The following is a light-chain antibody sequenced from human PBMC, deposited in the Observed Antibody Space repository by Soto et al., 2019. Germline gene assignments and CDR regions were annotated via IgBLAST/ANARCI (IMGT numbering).Light chain of an antibody. CDR2: GAS. J-gene: IGKJ1*01. CDR3: HQYNNWPT. Sequence: EIVMTQSPATLSVSPGERVTLSCRASQSISSNLAWYQQRPGQAPRLLIYGASTRATGIPARFSDSGSGTEFTLTISSLQSEDFAIYYCHQYNNWPTFGEGTKVEIK. V-gene: IGKV3-15*01. CDR1: QSISSN.